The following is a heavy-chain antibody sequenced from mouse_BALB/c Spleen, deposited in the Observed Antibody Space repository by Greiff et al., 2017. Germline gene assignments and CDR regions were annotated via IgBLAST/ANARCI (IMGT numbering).Heavy chain of an antibody. CDR3: SRGNYFDY. CDR2: ISYSGST. V-gene: IGHV3-2*02. J-gene: IGHJ2*01. CDR1: GYSITSDYA. Sequence: EVKLQESGPGLVKPSQSLSLTCTVTGYSITSDYAWTWLRQFPGNKLEWMGYISYSGSTTNNPSLKSRIPITRDPSKNQYFLQLNSVTTEDTATYYCSRGNYFDYWGQGTTLTVSS.